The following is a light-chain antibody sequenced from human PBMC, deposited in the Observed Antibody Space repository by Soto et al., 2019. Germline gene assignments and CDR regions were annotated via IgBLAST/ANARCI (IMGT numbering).Light chain of an antibody. CDR2: DAS. J-gene: IGKJ4*01. V-gene: IGKV3-15*01. CDR1: QNVYNN. CDR3: QQYNNWILT. Sequence: EIVMTQSPATLSVSPGEGATLSCKASQNVYNNLAWYQQRPGQPPRLLIYDASTRATGISARFSGSGYGTEFTLTISSLQSEDFAVYFCQQYNNWILTFGGGTKVDIK.